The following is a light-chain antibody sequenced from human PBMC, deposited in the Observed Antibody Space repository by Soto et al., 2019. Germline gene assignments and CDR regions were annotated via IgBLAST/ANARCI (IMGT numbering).Light chain of an antibody. CDR1: SSNIGAGFH. CDR3: QSYDSSLSGYV. Sequence: QSVLTQPPSVSGAPGQRVTFSCTGSSSNIGAGFHVHWYQQLPGTAPKLLIWGNTNRPSGVPDRFSGSKSGTSASLAITGLQAEDEADYYCQSYDSSLSGYVFGTGTKLTVL. CDR2: GNT. J-gene: IGLJ1*01. V-gene: IGLV1-40*01.